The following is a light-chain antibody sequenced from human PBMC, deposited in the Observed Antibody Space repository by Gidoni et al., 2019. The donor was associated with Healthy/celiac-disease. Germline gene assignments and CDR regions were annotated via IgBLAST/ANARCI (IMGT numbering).Light chain of an antibody. CDR1: SLRSYY. V-gene: IGLV3-19*01. J-gene: IGLJ1*01. CDR3: NSRDSSGNHLYV. CDR2: GKN. Sequence: SSELTQDPAVSVALGQTVRITCQGDSLRSYYASWYQQKPGQAPVLVIYGKNNRPSGIPDRFSGSSSGNTASLTITGAQAEDEADYYCNSRDSSGNHLYVFGTGTSVTVL.